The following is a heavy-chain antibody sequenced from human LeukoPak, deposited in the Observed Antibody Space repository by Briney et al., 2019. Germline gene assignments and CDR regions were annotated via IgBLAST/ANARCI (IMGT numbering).Heavy chain of an antibody. V-gene: IGHV1-18*01. D-gene: IGHD2-21*01. CDR3: ARVPPIPPVTDFDY. J-gene: IGHJ4*02. CDR2: ISGYNGNT. Sequence: ASVRVSCKTSGYTFSTYGINRVRQAPGQGLEWMGWISGYNGNTNYARKFRGRVTMTTDTSTSTAYMELRSLKSDDTAVYYCARVPPIPPVTDFDYWGQGTLVIVSS. CDR1: GYTFSTYG.